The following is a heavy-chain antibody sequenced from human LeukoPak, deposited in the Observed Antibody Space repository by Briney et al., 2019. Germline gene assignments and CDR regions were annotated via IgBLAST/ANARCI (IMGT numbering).Heavy chain of an antibody. D-gene: IGHD2-15*01. V-gene: IGHV3-15*05. CDR1: GFSVINAW. Sequence: NPGGSLRLSCAASGFSVINAWMSWVRQAPGQGLEWVGRIKSRADGGTTGYAAPVEGRFSISRDDSENTLYLQMNSLQIDDTALYYCLIVPGRWGQGTLVTVSS. CDR3: LIVPGR. CDR2: IKSRADGGTT. J-gene: IGHJ4*02.